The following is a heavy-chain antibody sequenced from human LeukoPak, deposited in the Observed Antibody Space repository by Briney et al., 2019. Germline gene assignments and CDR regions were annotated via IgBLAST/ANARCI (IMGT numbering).Heavy chain of an antibody. CDR2: ISGSGGST. J-gene: IGHJ6*03. CDR1: GFTVDSYY. D-gene: IGHD6-13*01. CDR3: AKPHTRGSSWSYYYMDV. V-gene: IGHV3-23*01. Sequence: SGGSLRLSCAASGFTVDSYYMSWVRQAPGKGLEWVSAISGSGGSTYYADSVKGRFTISRDNSKNTLYLQMNSLRAEDTAVYYCAKPHTRGSSWSYYYMDVWGKGTTVTVSS.